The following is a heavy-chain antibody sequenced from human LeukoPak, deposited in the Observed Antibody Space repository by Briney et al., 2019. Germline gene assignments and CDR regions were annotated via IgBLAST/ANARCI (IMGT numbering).Heavy chain of an antibody. CDR2: IYYSGST. J-gene: IGHJ3*02. CDR1: GGSISSGSYY. D-gene: IGHD1-1*01. Sequence: PSETLSLTCTVSGGSISSGSYYWSWIRQPPGKGLEWIGYIYYSGSTYYNPSLKSRVTISVDTSKNQFSLKLSSVTAADTAVYYCARNAHMDAFDIWGQGTMVTVSS. CDR3: ARNAHMDAFDI. V-gene: IGHV4-30-4*08.